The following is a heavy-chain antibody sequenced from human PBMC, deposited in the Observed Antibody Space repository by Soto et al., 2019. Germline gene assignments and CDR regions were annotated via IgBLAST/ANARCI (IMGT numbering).Heavy chain of an antibody. CDR2: ISGSGGST. D-gene: IGHD2-2*01. CDR1: GFTFSSYA. CDR3: AKGLEGVVVPAAMVPFDY. V-gene: IGHV3-23*01. J-gene: IGHJ4*02. Sequence: GGSLRLSCAASGFTFSSYAMSWVRQAPGKGLEWVSAISGSGGSTYYADSVKGRFTISRDNSKNTLYLQMNSLRAEDTAVYYCAKGLEGVVVPAAMVPFDYWGQGTLVTVSS.